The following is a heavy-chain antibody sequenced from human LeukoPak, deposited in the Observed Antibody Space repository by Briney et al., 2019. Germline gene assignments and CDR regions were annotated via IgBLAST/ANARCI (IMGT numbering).Heavy chain of an antibody. CDR1: GGSISSGGYS. Sequence: SETLSLTCAVSGGSISSGGYSWSWIRQPPGKGLEWIGYIYYSGSTYYNPSLKSRVTISVDTSKNQFSLKLSSVTAADTAVYYCARGSEVGAYYWGQGTLVTVSS. J-gene: IGHJ4*02. D-gene: IGHD1-26*01. CDR2: IYYSGST. CDR3: ARGSEVGAYY. V-gene: IGHV4-30-4*07.